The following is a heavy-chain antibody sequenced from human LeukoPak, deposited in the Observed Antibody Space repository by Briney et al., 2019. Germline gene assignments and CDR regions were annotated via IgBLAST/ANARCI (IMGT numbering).Heavy chain of an antibody. D-gene: IGHD3-10*01. J-gene: IGHJ3*02. CDR1: GFTFRTYD. Sequence: GGSLRLSCAASGFTFRTYDMNWVRQAPGKGLEWVAAISGRGDNTYYVDSVKGRFTTSRDNSRNTLYLHLNSLRAEDTAIHYCTRGRRGAFNDAFDIWGQGTVVTVSS. CDR2: ISGRGDNT. CDR3: TRGRRGAFNDAFDI. V-gene: IGHV3-23*01.